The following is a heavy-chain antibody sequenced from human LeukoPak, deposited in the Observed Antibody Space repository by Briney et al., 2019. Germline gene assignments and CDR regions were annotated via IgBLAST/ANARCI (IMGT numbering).Heavy chain of an antibody. J-gene: IGHJ4*02. CDR3: AVPLVRLGELSPNYFDY. CDR1: GYSFTSKW. CDR2: IYPGDSDT. V-gene: IGHV5-51*01. D-gene: IGHD3-16*02. Sequence: GESLKISCKSSGYSFTSKWIGWVRQMPGKGLEWMGIIYPGDSDTRYSPSFQGQVTISADKSISTAYLQWSSLKASDTAMYYCAVPLVRLGELSPNYFDYWGQGTLVTVSS.